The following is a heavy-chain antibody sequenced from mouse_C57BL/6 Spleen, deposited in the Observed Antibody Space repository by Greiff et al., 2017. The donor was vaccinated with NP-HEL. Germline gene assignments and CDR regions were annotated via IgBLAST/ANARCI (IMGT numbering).Heavy chain of an antibody. CDR3: ARCPSYYSNHWYFDV. Sequence: VQLQQSGPELVKPGASVKISCKASGYSFTGYYMNWVKQSPEKSLEWIGEINPSTGGTTYNQKFKATAPLTVDPSSSTAYMQLKSLTSEDSAVYYCARCPSYYSNHWYFDVWGTGTTVTVAS. CDR1: GYSFTGYY. V-gene: IGHV1-42*01. J-gene: IGHJ1*03. D-gene: IGHD2-5*01. CDR2: INPSTGGT.